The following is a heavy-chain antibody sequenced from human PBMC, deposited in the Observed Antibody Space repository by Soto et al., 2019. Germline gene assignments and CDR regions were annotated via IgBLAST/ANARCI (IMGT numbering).Heavy chain of an antibody. J-gene: IGHJ4*02. V-gene: IGHV3-30*18. CDR3: AKGGYDSSGHSLYNFDS. CDR2: ISYDGSNK. CDR1: GFTFSSYG. Sequence: GGSLRLSCAASGFTFSSYGMHWVRQAPGKGLEWVAVISYDGSNKYYADSVKGRFTISRDNSKNTLYLQMNSLRAEDTAVYYCAKGGYDSSGHSLYNFDSWGQGTLVTVSS. D-gene: IGHD3-22*01.